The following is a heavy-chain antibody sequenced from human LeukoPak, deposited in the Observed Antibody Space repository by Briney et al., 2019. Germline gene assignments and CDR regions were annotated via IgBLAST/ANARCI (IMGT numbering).Heavy chain of an antibody. CDR2: IYYSGST. Sequence: SETLSLTCTVSGGSISSSSYYWSWIRQPPGKGLEWIGYIYYSGSTNYNPSLKSRVTISVDTSKNQFSLKLSSVTAADTAVYYCARDRPKGYRRFDPWGQGTLVTVSS. D-gene: IGHD5-24*01. J-gene: IGHJ5*02. CDR3: ARDRPKGYRRFDP. V-gene: IGHV4-61*01. CDR1: GGSISSSSYY.